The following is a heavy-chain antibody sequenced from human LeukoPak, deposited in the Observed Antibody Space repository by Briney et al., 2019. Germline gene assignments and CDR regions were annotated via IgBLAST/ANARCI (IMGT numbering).Heavy chain of an antibody. CDR3: ARDNRGKDV. V-gene: IGHV3-15*07. CDR1: GFTFSNAW. J-gene: IGHJ6*02. Sequence: PGGSLRLSCAASGFTFSNAWMNWVRQAPGKGLEWVGRIKRKTDGGTTDYAAPVKGRFTISRDNAKNSLYLQMNSLRADDTAVYYCARDNRGKDVWGQGATVTVSS. CDR2: IKRKTDGGTT.